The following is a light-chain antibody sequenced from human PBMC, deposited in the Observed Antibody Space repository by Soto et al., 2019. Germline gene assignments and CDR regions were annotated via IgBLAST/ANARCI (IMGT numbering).Light chain of an antibody. Sequence: EIVMTQSPATLSVSPGESATLSCRASQSVSSNLAWHQQKPGQAPRILMYDASTRATGISARFSGSGSGTEFTLTISSLQSEDFAVYYCHQYDKSPWTFGQGTKVDIK. J-gene: IGKJ1*01. CDR3: HQYDKSPWT. V-gene: IGKV3-15*01. CDR2: DAS. CDR1: QSVSSN.